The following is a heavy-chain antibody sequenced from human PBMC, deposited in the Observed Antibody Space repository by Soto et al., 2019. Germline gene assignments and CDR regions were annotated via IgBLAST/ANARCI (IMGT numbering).Heavy chain of an antibody. D-gene: IGHD1-7*01. CDR2: ISAYNGNT. V-gene: IGHV1-18*04. CDR3: ARDPLYRYNWNYGTPVYGMDG. CDR1: GYTFTSYG. Sequence: QVQLVQSGAEVKKPGASVKVSCKASGYTFTSYGISWVRQAPGQGLEWMGWISAYNGNTNYAQKLQGRVTMTTDTSTSTAYLELRSLRSDDTAVYYCARDPLYRYNWNYGTPVYGMDGWGQGTTVTVSS. J-gene: IGHJ6*02.